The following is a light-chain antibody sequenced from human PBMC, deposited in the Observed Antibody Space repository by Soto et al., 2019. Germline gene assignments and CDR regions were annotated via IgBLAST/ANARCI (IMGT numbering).Light chain of an antibody. Sequence: QSALTQPASVSGSPGQSIAISCTGTSSDIGRYSYVSWYQQHPGKAPKLIIYEVSYRPSGVSTRFSGSKSDNTASLTISGLQAEDEADYYCQSYDSSLSGWVFGGGTKLTVL. CDR2: EVS. V-gene: IGLV2-14*01. J-gene: IGLJ3*02. CDR1: SSDIGRYSY. CDR3: QSYDSSLSGWV.